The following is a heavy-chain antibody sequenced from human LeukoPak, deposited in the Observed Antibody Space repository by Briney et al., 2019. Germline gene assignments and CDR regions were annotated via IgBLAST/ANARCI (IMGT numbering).Heavy chain of an antibody. J-gene: IGHJ4*02. CDR3: ARGAVAPGSDY. CDR1: GYTFTSYD. Sequence: GDSVKVSCKASGYTFTSYDINWVRQATGQGLEWMGWMNPNSGNTGYGQKFQGRVTMTRNTSISTAYMELSSLRSEDTAVYYCARGAVAPGSDYWGQGTLVTVSS. D-gene: IGHD6-19*01. V-gene: IGHV1-8*01. CDR2: MNPNSGNT.